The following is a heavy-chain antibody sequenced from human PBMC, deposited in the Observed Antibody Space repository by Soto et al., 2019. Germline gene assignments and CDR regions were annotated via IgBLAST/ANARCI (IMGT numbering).Heavy chain of an antibody. CDR3: ARVPTTVTTNFDY. CDR1: GGSISSSSYY. D-gene: IGHD4-17*01. J-gene: IGHJ4*02. V-gene: IGHV4-39*01. CDR2: IYYSGST. Sequence: SETLSLTCTVSGGSISSSSYYWGWIRQPPGKGLEWIGSIYYSGSTYYNPSLKSRVTISVDTSKNQFSLKLSSVTAADTAVYYCARVPTTVTTNFDYWGQGTLVTVSS.